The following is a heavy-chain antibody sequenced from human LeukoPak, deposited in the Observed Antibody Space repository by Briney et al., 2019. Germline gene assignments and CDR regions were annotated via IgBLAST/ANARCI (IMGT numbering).Heavy chain of an antibody. Sequence: GGSLRLSCAASGFSFDDYAMHWVRQAPEKGLEWVSGISWNSGSIGYADSVKGRFTISRDNAKNSLYLQMNSLRAEDTALYYCAKVIGYAESGYLTSAVDYWGQGTLVTVSS. CDR1: GFSFDDYA. CDR3: AKVIGYAESGYLTSAVDY. CDR2: ISWNSGSI. V-gene: IGHV3-9*01. J-gene: IGHJ4*02. D-gene: IGHD3-22*01.